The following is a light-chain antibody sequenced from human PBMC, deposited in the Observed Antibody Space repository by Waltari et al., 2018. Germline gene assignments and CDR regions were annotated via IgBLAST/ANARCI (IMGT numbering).Light chain of an antibody. Sequence: DIQMTQSTSSLSASVGHTVTITCRASKGIGNYLNWFQQNPGKAPKLLIYAATTLQSGVPSRVCGSRSGTEFTLTIISLQPEDFVTYYCLQHNSYPLTFGGGTKVEIK. CDR1: KGIGNY. CDR3: LQHNSYPLT. J-gene: IGKJ4*01. CDR2: AAT. V-gene: IGKV1-17*01.